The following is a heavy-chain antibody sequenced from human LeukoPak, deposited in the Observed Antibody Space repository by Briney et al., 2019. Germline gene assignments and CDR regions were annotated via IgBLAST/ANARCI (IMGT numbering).Heavy chain of an antibody. CDR3: ARVITMIVVE. D-gene: IGHD3-22*01. Sequence: SETLSLTCTVSGGSISSYYWSWIRQPPGKGLEWIGYIYYSGSTYYNPSLKSRVTISVDTSKNQFSLKLSSVTAADTAVYYCARVITMIVVEWGQGTLVTVSS. J-gene: IGHJ4*02. CDR1: GGSISSYY. CDR2: IYYSGST. V-gene: IGHV4-59*12.